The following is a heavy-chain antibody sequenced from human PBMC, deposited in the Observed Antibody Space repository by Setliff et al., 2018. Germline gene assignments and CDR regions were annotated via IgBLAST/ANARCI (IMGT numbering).Heavy chain of an antibody. J-gene: IGHJ4*02. V-gene: IGHV1-18*01. D-gene: IGHD2-8*02. CDR1: GYTLSNSI. CDR2: ISAYNGKT. Sequence: ASVKVSCKASGYTLSNSILSWVRQAPGQGLEWMGWISAYNGKTYFAQKFQDRITLTTDTSTNTGYLELRGLRSDDTAVYYCARMSTSGPHYDYWGQGTLVTVSS. CDR3: ARMSTSGPHYDY.